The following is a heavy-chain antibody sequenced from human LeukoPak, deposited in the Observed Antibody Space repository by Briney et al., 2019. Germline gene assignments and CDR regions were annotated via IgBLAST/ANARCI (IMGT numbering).Heavy chain of an antibody. Sequence: GGSLRLSCVASGFPFNSYVVNWVRQVPGKGLEWVSYINSGSDTVYYADSVRGRFTISRDNAKNSLSLQMNSLRAEDTAVYFCARAYDPSGSHYYYFMDVWGKGTAVTVSS. J-gene: IGHJ6*03. V-gene: IGHV3-48*01. CDR2: INSGSDTV. D-gene: IGHD3-22*01. CDR1: GFPFNSYV. CDR3: ARAYDPSGSHYYYFMDV.